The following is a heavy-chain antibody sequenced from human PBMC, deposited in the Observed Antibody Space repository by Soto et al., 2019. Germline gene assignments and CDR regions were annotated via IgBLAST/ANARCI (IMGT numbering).Heavy chain of an antibody. D-gene: IGHD3-22*01. J-gene: IGHJ4*02. CDR2: LYYGRSA. CDR1: GDSISSYY. V-gene: IGHV4-59*01. CDR3: ALRSMAVVPEY. Sequence: QVQLQESGPGLVKPSETLSLTCAVSGDSISSYYCMWIRQPPGKGLESIGYLYYGRSANYKPSLKSRVTLSGDTSTNQCSLPLSSIPAADTAVYYCALRSMAVVPEYWGQGTLVTVSS.